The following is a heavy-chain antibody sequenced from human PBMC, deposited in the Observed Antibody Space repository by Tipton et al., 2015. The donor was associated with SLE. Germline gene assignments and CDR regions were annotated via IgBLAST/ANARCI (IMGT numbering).Heavy chain of an antibody. CDR3: ASIRLAAAGPGPFDY. J-gene: IGHJ4*02. Sequence: TLSLTCAVYGGSFSGYYWSWIRQPPGKGLEWIGEINHSGSTDYNPSLKSRVTISVDTSKNQFSLKLSSVTAADTAVYYCASIRLAAAGPGPFDYWGQGTLVTVSS. V-gene: IGHV4-34*01. CDR1: GGSFSGYY. CDR2: INHSGST. D-gene: IGHD6-13*01.